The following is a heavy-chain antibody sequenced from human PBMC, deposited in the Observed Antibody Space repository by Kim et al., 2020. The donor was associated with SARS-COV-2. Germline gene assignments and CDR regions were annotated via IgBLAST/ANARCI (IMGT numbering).Heavy chain of an antibody. D-gene: IGHD5-12*01. CDR3: AKDRGGVATNCDY. CDR1: GFTFSSYG. CDR2: IWYDGSNT. V-gene: IGHV3-33*06. Sequence: GGSLRLSCAASGFTFSSYGMHWVRQAPGKGLEWVAVIWYDGSNTYYADSVKGRFTISRDNSKNTLYLQMNSLRAEDTAVYYCAKDRGGVATNCDYWGQGTLVTVSS. J-gene: IGHJ4*02.